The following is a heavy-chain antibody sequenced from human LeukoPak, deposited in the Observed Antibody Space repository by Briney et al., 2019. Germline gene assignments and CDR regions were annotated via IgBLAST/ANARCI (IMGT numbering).Heavy chain of an antibody. CDR1: GFTFSSYG. CDR2: ISPSSSTI. D-gene: IGHD1-26*01. J-gene: IGHJ4*02. Sequence: GGSLRLSCAASGFTFSSYGMNWVRQAPGKGLEWVSYISPSSSTIYYADSGKGRFTISRDNAKNSLYLQMNSLRAEDTAVYYCAKDPQKWESYFDYWGQGTLVTVSS. CDR3: AKDPQKWESYFDY. V-gene: IGHV3-48*01.